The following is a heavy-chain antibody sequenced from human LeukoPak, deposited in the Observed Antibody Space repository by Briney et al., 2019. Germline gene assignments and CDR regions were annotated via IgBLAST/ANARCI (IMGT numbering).Heavy chain of an antibody. J-gene: IGHJ5*02. CDR2: IYYSGST. CDR1: GGSISSYY. D-gene: IGHD2-2*01. V-gene: IGHV4-59*01. CDR3: AREERPAAPGTVWFDP. Sequence: SETLTLTCTVSGGSISSYYWSWIRQPPGKGLEWIGYIYYSGSTNYNPSLKSRVTISVDTSKNQFSLKLSSVTAADTAVYYCAREERPAAPGTVWFDPWGQGTLVTVSS.